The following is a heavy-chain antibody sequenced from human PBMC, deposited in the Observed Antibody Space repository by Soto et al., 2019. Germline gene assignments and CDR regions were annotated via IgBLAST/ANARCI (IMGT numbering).Heavy chain of an antibody. V-gene: IGHV1-46*03. CDR1: GYIFTSYY. J-gene: IGHJ4*02. CDR3: SRVDPADTSSFVH. D-gene: IGHD2-2*03. Sequence: ASVKVSCKASGYIFTSYYIHWVRQAPGQGLEWMGWINPFDGSRMFAQSFQGRVTMTRDTSTSTVYMEVSSLRSEDTAVYYCSRVDPADTSSFVHWGQGTLVSVS. CDR2: INPFDGSR.